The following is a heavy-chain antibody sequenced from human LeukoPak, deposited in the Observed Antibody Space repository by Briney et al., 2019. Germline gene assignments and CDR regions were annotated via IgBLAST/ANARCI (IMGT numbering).Heavy chain of an antibody. D-gene: IGHD5-24*01. Sequence: PSQTLSLTCTVSGGSFSSGSYYWSWIRQPAGKGLGWIGRIYTSGSTNYNPSLKSRVTISVDTSKNQFSLKLSSVTAADTAVYYCARGGMATIRNWFDPWGQGTLVTVSS. CDR1: GGSFSSGSYY. V-gene: IGHV4-61*02. CDR3: ARGGMATIRNWFDP. J-gene: IGHJ5*02. CDR2: IYTSGST.